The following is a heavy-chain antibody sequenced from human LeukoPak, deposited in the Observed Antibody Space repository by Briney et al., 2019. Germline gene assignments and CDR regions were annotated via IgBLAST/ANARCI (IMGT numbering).Heavy chain of an antibody. J-gene: IGHJ4*02. Sequence: GASVKVSCKASGYTFTDYYMHWVRQAPGQGPEWMGWINPNSGGTNYAQKFQGRVTLTRDTSISTAYMDLSRLTSDDTAVYYCARDPFDYSDSSGFDYWGQGTLVTVSS. V-gene: IGHV1-2*02. CDR3: ARDPFDYSDSSGFDY. CDR1: GYTFTDYY. D-gene: IGHD3-22*01. CDR2: INPNSGGT.